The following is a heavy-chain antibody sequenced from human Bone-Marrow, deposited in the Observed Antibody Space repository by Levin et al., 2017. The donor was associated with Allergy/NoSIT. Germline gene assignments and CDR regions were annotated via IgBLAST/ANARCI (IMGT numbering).Heavy chain of an antibody. V-gene: IGHV3-21*01. CDR1: GFTFSSYS. Sequence: PGGSLRLSCAASGFTFSSYSMNWVRQAPGKGLEWVSSISSSSSYIYYADSVKGRFTISRDNAKNSLYLQMNSLRAEDTAVYYCARVGVLRSFVRDGGDYYYYYGMDVWGQGTTVTVSS. J-gene: IGHJ6*02. D-gene: IGHD3-3*01. CDR3: ARVGVLRSFVRDGGDYYYYYGMDV. CDR2: ISSSSSYI.